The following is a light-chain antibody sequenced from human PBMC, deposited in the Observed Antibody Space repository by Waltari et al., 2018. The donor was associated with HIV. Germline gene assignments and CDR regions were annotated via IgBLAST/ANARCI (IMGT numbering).Light chain of an antibody. J-gene: IGLJ2*01. CDR3: AVWDDSLNGVL. CDR1: SSKIGSNT. CDR2: SNN. V-gene: IGLV1-44*01. Sequence: QSVLTQPPSASGPPGQRATVSCPGSSSKIGSNTVNWYPQLPGTATKLPIYSNNQRPSGVPDRFSGSKSDTSASLAISGLQSEDEADYYCAVWDDSLNGVLCGGGTKLTVL.